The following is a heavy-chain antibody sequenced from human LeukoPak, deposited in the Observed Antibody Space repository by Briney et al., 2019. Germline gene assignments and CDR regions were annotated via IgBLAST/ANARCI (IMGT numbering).Heavy chain of an antibody. D-gene: IGHD2-21*01. CDR3: VTDLVIKGYFDY. CDR2: IRRKTDGETT. CDR1: GFTFSNVW. V-gene: IGHV3-15*01. J-gene: IGHJ4*02. Sequence: GGSLRFSSAASGFTFSNVWMSWVRKDPGKGLEWVGRIRRKTDGETTDHAAPVKGRFTISRDDSKNTLYLQMNSLKTEDTAVYYCVTDLVIKGYFDYWGQGALVTVSS.